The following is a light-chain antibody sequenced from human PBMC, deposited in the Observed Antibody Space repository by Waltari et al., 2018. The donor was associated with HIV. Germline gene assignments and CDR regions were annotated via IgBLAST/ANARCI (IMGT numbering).Light chain of an antibody. CDR3: QERTNWPQYT. CDR2: EAS. CDR1: QTISGD. J-gene: IGKJ2*01. Sequence: EIVFTQSPATLSFSPGESATLSCRASQTISGDLAWYQRRPSQAPRLLNYEASNRAAGIPARFNGGVSGTDFTLTISSLEAEDSAVYYCQERTNWPQYTFGQGTKLEIK. V-gene: IGKV3-11*01.